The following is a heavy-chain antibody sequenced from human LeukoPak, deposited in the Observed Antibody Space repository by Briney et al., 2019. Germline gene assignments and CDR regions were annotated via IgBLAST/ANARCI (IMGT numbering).Heavy chain of an antibody. CDR2: IYYSGST. V-gene: IGHV4-59*01. D-gene: IGHD2-2*02. CDR3: ARVVGYCSSTSCYKNYYYYGMDV. Sequence: PSETLSLTCTVSGGSISSYHWSWIRQPPGKGLEWIGYIYYSGSTNYNPSLKSRVTISVDTSKNQFSLKLSSVTAADTAVYYCARVVGYCSSTSCYKNYYYYGMDVWGKGTTVTVSS. CDR1: GGSISSYH. J-gene: IGHJ6*04.